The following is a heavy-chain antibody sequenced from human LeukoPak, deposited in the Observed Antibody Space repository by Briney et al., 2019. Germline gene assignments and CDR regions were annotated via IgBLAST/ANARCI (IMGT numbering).Heavy chain of an antibody. CDR1: GFTFSRDW. Sequence: GGSLRLSCAASGFTFSRDWMHWVRQAPGKGPVWVSRISDDGSITTYADSVKGRFTISRDNAKSTMFLQINSLRAEDTAVYFCARRYYETNVYDRHFDHWGQGILVTVSS. CDR3: ARRYYETNVYDRHFDH. J-gene: IGHJ4*02. CDR2: ISDDGSIT. V-gene: IGHV3-74*03. D-gene: IGHD3-22*01.